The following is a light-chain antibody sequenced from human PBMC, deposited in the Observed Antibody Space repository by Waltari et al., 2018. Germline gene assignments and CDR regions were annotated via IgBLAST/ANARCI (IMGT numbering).Light chain of an antibody. CDR3: QQSYSPPFT. CDR1: RGIDSY. CDR2: DAS. V-gene: IGKV1-39*01. Sequence: DIPMTQSPSPLSTSVGERVPITCRASRGIDSYLNWYQQRPGRAPKLLIYDASTLQREVPTRFSGGGIGTDFTLTINNLQPEDFATYFCQQSYSPPFTFGQGTRLEI. J-gene: IGKJ5*01.